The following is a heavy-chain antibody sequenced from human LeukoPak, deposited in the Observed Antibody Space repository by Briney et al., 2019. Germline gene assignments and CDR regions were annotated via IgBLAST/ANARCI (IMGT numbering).Heavy chain of an antibody. CDR3: ARDRDKTKGVWFDP. CDR1: GGSISSSNW. J-gene: IGHJ5*02. D-gene: IGHD3-16*01. V-gene: IGHV4-4*02. Sequence: KPSETLSLTCAVSGGSISSSNWWSWVRQPPGKGLEWIGEIYHSGSTNYNPSLKSRVTISVDKSKNQFSLKLSSVTAADTAVYYCARDRDKTKGVWFDPWGQGTLVTVSS. CDR2: IYHSGST.